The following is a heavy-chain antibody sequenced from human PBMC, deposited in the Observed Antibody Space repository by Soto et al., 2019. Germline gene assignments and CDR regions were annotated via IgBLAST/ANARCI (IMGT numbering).Heavy chain of an antibody. CDR1: GGSVSSRYY. CDR3: ARDRMGSSPLRA. D-gene: IGHD2-15*01. CDR2: MYYTGNS. J-gene: IGHJ5*02. Sequence: ETLSLTCTVSGGSVSSRYYWNCIRQPPGKGLEWIGYMYYTGNSNYNPSLKSRVTISVDTPKNQFSLKLRSVTAADTAVYYCARDRMGSSPLRAWGQGTLVTVSS. V-gene: IGHV4-61*01.